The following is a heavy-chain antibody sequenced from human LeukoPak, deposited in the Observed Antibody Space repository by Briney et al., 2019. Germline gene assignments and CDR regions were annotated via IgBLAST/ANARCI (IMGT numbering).Heavy chain of an antibody. Sequence: SKTLSLTCAVSGGSISSYYWSWIRQPPGRGLEWIGSIYYSGSTSYNSSLKSRVTISVDTSKNQFSLKLSSVTPADTAVYYCARQVYSSSWYGVYFDYWGQGTLVTVSS. CDR3: ARQVYSSSWYGVYFDY. V-gene: IGHV4-59*01. J-gene: IGHJ4*02. CDR2: IYYSGST. D-gene: IGHD6-13*01. CDR1: GGSISSYY.